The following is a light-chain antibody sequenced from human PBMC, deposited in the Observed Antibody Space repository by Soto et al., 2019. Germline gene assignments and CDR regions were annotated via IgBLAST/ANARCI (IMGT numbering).Light chain of an antibody. J-gene: IGLJ1*01. CDR1: SSNIGRNT. V-gene: IGLV1-44*01. CDR2: TND. Sequence: QSMLTQPPSAYGTTGRRVIISCSGGSSNIGRNTVNWYQHLPGTAPRLLIYTNDQRPSGVPDRFSGSKSGTSASLAISGLQSEDEADYYCAAWDDTSSFVFGTGTKVTVL. CDR3: AAWDDTSSFV.